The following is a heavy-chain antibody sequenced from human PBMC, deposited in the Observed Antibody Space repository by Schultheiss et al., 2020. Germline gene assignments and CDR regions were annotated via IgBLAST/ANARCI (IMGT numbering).Heavy chain of an antibody. D-gene: IGHD4-11*01. V-gene: IGHV4-34*01. CDR2: INHSGST. Sequence: SETLSLTCAVYGGSFSGYYWSWIRQPPGKGLEWIGEINHSGSTNYNPSLKSRVTISVDTSKNQFSLKLSSVTAADTAVYYCASSVTTMWGFDPWGQGTLVTVYS. CDR3: ASSVTTMWGFDP. J-gene: IGHJ5*02. CDR1: GGSFSGYY.